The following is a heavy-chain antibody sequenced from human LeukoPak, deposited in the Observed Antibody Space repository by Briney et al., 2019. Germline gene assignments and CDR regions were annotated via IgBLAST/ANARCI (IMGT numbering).Heavy chain of an antibody. V-gene: IGHV3-21*01. CDR2: ISSTSSYI. Sequence: GGSLRLSCAASGFTFSSYSMNWVRQAPGKGLEWVSSISSTSSYIYYADSVKGRFTISRDNAKNSLYLQMNSLRAEDTAVYYCARRPFPPTTVPPSYYSMDVWGKGTRVTVSS. J-gene: IGHJ6*03. D-gene: IGHD4-11*01. CDR1: GFTFSSYS. CDR3: ARRPFPPTTVPPSYYSMDV.